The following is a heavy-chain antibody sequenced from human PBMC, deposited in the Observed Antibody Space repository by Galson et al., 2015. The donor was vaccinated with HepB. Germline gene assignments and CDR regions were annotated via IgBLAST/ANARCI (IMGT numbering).Heavy chain of an antibody. CDR3: ARDYDSSGINWFDP. Sequence: SVKVSCKASGYTFTSYAMHWVRQAPGQRLEWMGWINAGNGNTKYSQKFQGRVTITRDTSASTAYMELSSLRSEDTAVYYCARDYDSSGINWFDPWGQGTLVTVSS. D-gene: IGHD3-22*01. V-gene: IGHV1-3*01. J-gene: IGHJ5*02. CDR1: GYTFTSYA. CDR2: INAGNGNT.